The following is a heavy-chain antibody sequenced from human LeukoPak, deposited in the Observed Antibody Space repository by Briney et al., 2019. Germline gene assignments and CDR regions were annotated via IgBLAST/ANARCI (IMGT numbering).Heavy chain of an antibody. D-gene: IGHD5-24*01. CDR2: INTSGGTT. Sequence: GSVKVSCKASGYTFTSYYMHWVRQAPGQGLEWMGIINTSGGTTNYAQKFQGRVTMTRDTSTSTVYMDLSSLRSEDTAVYYCARAQVEMATMGDYWGQGTLVTV. CDR1: GYTFTSYY. V-gene: IGHV1-46*01. J-gene: IGHJ4*02. CDR3: ARAQVEMATMGDY.